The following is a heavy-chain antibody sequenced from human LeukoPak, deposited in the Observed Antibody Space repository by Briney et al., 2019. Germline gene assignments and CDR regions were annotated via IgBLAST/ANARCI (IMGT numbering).Heavy chain of an antibody. CDR2: INRDGSTT. CDR1: GFTFSTYA. CDR3: ARDKKSGESSEIDY. Sequence: GGSLRLSCAASGFTFSTYAMTWVRQAPGKGLVWVSRINRDGSTTKYADSVKGRFTVSRDNAKNTLNLQMNSLRAEDTAVYYCARDKKSGESSEIDYWGQGTLVTVSS. V-gene: IGHV3-74*03. J-gene: IGHJ4*02. D-gene: IGHD3-10*01.